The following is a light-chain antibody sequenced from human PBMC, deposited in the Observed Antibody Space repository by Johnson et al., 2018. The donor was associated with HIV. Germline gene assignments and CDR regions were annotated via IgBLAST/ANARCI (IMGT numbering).Light chain of an antibody. CDR2: DNN. V-gene: IGLV1-51*01. CDR3: GTWDRSLMSGVANYV. CDR1: SSNVGSSF. Sequence: QPVLTQPPSVSAAPGQTVTISCSGSSSNVGSSFISWYRQVPGTAPKLLIYDNNNRPSGIPDRFSGSKSGTSANLGITGLQTGDEADYYCGTWDRSLMSGVANYVFGTGTKVTFL. J-gene: IGLJ1*01.